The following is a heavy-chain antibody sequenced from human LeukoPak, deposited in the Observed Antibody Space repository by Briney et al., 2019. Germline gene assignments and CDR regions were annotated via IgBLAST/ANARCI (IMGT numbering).Heavy chain of an antibody. V-gene: IGHV3-23*01. D-gene: IGHD1-1*01. J-gene: IGHJ3*02. CDR3: AKDEDGNWNDGDAFDI. CDR2: ISGDGVSP. CDR1: GFTFNNYA. Sequence: GGSLRLSCAASGFTFNNYALTWVRQTPGKGLECVSAISGDGVSPYYADSVRGRFTISRDNSKNTLYLQMNSLRAEDTAVYYCAKDEDGNWNDGDAFDIWGQGTMVTVSS.